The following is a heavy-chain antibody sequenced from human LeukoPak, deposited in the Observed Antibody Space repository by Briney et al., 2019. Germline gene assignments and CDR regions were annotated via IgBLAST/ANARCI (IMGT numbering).Heavy chain of an antibody. Sequence: GGSLRLSCVASGFTFSSSWMSWVRRAPGKGLEWVANIKQDGTEEYYVDSVRGRFSISKDNAKNSLYLQMNSLRAEDTAVYYCARDNPVDFWSGYYYYGMDVWGQGTTVTVSS. V-gene: IGHV3-7*03. CDR2: IKQDGTEE. CDR3: ARDNPVDFWSGYYYYGMDV. J-gene: IGHJ6*02. D-gene: IGHD3-3*01. CDR1: GFTFSSSW.